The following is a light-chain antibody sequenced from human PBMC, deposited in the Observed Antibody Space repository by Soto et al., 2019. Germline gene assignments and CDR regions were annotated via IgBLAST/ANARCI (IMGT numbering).Light chain of an antibody. CDR3: QQLTDWTPQWT. CDR1: QSISSY. CDR2: DAS. Sequence: EVVLTQSPDTLSLPPGERATLSCRASQSISSYLAWYQQKPGKAPRLLIYDASSRATGIPARLSGSGSGTDFTLTISILGPEDFAVYSCQQLTDWTPQWTFGQGTKVEIK. V-gene: IGKV3-11*01. J-gene: IGKJ1*01.